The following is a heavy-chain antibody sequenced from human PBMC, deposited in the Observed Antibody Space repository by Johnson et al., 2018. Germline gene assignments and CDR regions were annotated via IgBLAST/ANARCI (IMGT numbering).Heavy chain of an antibody. D-gene: IGHD3-22*01. CDR1: GFTFRSYG. Sequence: QVQLVESGGGVVQPGRSXRLSCAASGFTFRSYGMHWVRQAPGKGLEWVTVISYDGSNESYANSVKGRFAISSDNSKNTMYLQRNRLRTEDRAVSFCSKDPYVTSGVLGYWCQGTLVTVSS. CDR2: ISYDGSNE. CDR3: SKDPYVTSGVLGY. J-gene: IGHJ4*02. V-gene: IGHV3-30*18.